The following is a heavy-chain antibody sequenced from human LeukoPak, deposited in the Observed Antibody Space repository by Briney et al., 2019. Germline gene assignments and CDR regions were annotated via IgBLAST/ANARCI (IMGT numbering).Heavy chain of an antibody. J-gene: IGHJ4*02. CDR2: MKQEGTEK. V-gene: IGHV3-7*01. CDR1: GFTFSSYW. CDR3: GRFHRGFYDLDY. Sequence: PGGSLRLSCAASGFTFSSYWMSWVRQAPGKGLEWVANMKQEGTEKYYGDSVKGRFTISRDNAKNSLYLQMNSLRAEDTAVYYCGRFHRGFYDLDYWGQGTLVTVSS. D-gene: IGHD2/OR15-2a*01.